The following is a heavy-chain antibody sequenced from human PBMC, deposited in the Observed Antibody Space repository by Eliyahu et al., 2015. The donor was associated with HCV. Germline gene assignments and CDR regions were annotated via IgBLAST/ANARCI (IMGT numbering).Heavy chain of an antibody. CDR3: VRGLDTGNYPVSPYFDF. CDR1: GYIFTAYY. J-gene: IGHJ4*02. Sequence: QVQLVQSGADVRKPGASVKVSCKASGYIFTAYYINWVRQAPGQGLEWMGWINPNSGGTNYAQRFQGRVTMTRDTSVRTIYMDLSSLTSDDTAIYYCVRGLDTGNYPVSPYFDFWARGTLVTVSS. CDR2: INPNSGGT. D-gene: IGHD1-7*01. V-gene: IGHV1-2*02.